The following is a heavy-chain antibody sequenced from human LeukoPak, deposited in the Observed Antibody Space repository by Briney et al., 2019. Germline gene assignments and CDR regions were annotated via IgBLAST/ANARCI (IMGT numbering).Heavy chain of an antibody. CDR3: AKDDQRIWGPADY. J-gene: IGHJ4*02. CDR1: GFTFSSYA. V-gene: IGHV3-23*01. D-gene: IGHD2-2*01. Sequence: PGGSLRLSCAASGFTFSSYAMSWVRQAPGKGLEWVSAISGSGSSTYYADSVKGRFTISRDNSKNTLYLQMNSLRAEDTAVYYCAKDDQRIWGPADYWGQGTLVTVSS. CDR2: ISGSGSST.